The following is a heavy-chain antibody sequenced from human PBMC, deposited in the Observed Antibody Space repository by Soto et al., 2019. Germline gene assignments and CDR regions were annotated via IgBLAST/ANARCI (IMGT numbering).Heavy chain of an antibody. J-gene: IGHJ4*02. CDR3: ARDLYPLAYYFDY. V-gene: IGHV1-18*01. Sequence: RLQGRVTMTTDTSTSTDYMELRSLKSDDTAVYYCARDLYPLAYYFDYWGQGTLVTVSS.